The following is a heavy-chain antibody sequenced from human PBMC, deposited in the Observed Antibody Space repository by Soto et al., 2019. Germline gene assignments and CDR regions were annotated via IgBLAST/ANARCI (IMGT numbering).Heavy chain of an antibody. D-gene: IGHD2-21*01. V-gene: IGHV3-48*02. CDR1: GFTFSSYT. CDR3: PRYRPFFGSMSRLGGTLIAYYFDQ. CDR2: ISSSSRTI. J-gene: IGHJ4*02. Sequence: EVQLVESGGTLVQPGGSLRLSCAASGFTFSSYTMNWVRQAPGKGLEWISYISSSSRTINYADSMRGRFTVSRDNAKDTLFRKMTSLRNENTGVYFCPRYRPFFGSMSRLGGTLIAYYFDQFGQGTLVTV.